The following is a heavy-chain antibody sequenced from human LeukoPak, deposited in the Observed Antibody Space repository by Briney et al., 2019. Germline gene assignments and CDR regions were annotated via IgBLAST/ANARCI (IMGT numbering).Heavy chain of an antibody. CDR1: GFTVSSNY. J-gene: IGHJ4*02. Sequence: GGSLRLSCAASGFTVSSNYMSWVRRAPGKGLEWVSVIYSGGSTYYADSVKGRFTISRDNSKNTLYLQMNSLRAEDTAVYYCASQGGWLSFPFDYWGQGTLVTVSS. V-gene: IGHV3-66*04. D-gene: IGHD5-24*01. CDR2: IYSGGST. CDR3: ASQGGWLSFPFDY.